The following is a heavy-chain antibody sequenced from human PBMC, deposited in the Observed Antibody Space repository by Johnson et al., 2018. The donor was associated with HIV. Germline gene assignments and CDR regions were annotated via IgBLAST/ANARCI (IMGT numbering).Heavy chain of an antibody. D-gene: IGHD6-19*01. V-gene: IGHV3-20*04. CDR3: VSSAQWSGWPPGAFDI. CDR1: RFTVDDYG. J-gene: IGHJ3*02. Sequence: MLLVESGGGVVRPGGSLRLSCAASRFTVDDYGMRWVRQAPGKGLERVSGINWNGGSTYYADSVKGRFTISRDNSKKTLDLQMNSLRAEDTAVYYCVSSAQWSGWPPGAFDIWGQGTMVTVSS. CDR2: INWNGGST.